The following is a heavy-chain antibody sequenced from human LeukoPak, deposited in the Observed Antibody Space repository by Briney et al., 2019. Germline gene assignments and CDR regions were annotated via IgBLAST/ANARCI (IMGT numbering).Heavy chain of an antibody. CDR2: LYISGST. CDR1: GGSIRNYS. Sequence: SETLSLTCSGSGGSIRNYSWSWIRQPPGRGLEWIGRLYISGSTNYNPSLKSRVTMSEDTSKNQFSLKLTSVTAEGTAVYYCAREARLDAFDMWGQGTMVTVSS. J-gene: IGHJ3*02. CDR3: AREARLDAFDM. V-gene: IGHV4-4*07.